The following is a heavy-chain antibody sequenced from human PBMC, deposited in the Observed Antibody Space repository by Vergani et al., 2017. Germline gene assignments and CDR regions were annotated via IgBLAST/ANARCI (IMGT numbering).Heavy chain of an antibody. D-gene: IGHD3-22*01. J-gene: IGHJ4*02. V-gene: IGHV3-23*01. CDR2: ISGSGGST. Sequence: EVQLLESGGGLVQPGGSLRLSCAASGFTFSSYAMSWVRQAPGKGLEWVSAISGSGGSTYYADSVKGRFTISRDNSKNTLYLQMSSLRAEDTAVYYCARSLYYYDSSGPGGYYFDYWGQGTLVTVAS. CDR1: GFTFSSYA. CDR3: ARSLYYYDSSGPGGYYFDY.